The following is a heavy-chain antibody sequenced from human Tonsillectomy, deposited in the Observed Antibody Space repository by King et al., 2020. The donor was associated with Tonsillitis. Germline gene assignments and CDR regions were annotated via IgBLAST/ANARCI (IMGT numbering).Heavy chain of an antibody. D-gene: IGHD2-2*01. V-gene: IGHV3-30*18. Sequence: VQLVESGGVVVQPGRSLRLSCAASGFAFSDCGMHWVRQAPGKGLDWVATISYDGSDKDYGDSVRGRFTISRDNSRSTLYLQVNSLSADDTAVYYCAKEGGAQYCSSASCSADYWGQGTLVTVSS. J-gene: IGHJ4*02. CDR3: AKEGGAQYCSSASCSADY. CDR2: ISYDGSDK. CDR1: GFAFSDCG.